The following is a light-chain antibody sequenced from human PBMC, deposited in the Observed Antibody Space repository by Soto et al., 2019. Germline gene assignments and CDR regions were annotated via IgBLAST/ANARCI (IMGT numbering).Light chain of an antibody. CDR3: QHYGDSRT. J-gene: IGKJ1*01. V-gene: IGKV3-20*01. CDR2: GAS. Sequence: EIVLTPSPGTLSLSPGARATLSFMTSHSVDSTHLAWYQQKPGQAPRLLIYGASGRATGIPDRFGGSGSGTDFTLTISRLEPEDFAVYYCQHYGDSRTFGQGTKV. CDR1: HSVDSTH.